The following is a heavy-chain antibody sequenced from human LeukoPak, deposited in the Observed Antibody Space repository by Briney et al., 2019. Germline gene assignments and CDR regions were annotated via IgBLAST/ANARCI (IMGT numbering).Heavy chain of an antibody. V-gene: IGHV1-46*01. CDR1: GYTFTSYN. CDR2: FNPRHGTT. J-gene: IGHJ5*02. CDR3: ARDLKPLNDP. Sequence: ASVTVSCKTSGYTFTSYNLHWVRQAPGQGLEWMGMFNPRHGTTTYAGTFQGRLSITADTPSTTVYMELRTLRSEDTAMYFCARDLKPLNDPWGPGTLVVVSS.